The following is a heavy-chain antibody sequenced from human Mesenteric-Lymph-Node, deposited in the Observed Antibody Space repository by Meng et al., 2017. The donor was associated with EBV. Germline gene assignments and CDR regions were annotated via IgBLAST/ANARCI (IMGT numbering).Heavy chain of an antibody. D-gene: IGHD2-15*01. Sequence: VLLEESGQGLCKPSGALSLSCAVSGVTISSYCMNWIRQPPGKGLGWVWYINNSGTTNSYPSLESRRSMSVEMSKNQLSLMLTSVTTADTAVYYCARWTVVDTRSWFDSWGQGTLVTVSS. CDR2: INNSGTT. CDR3: ARWTVVDTRSWFDS. V-gene: IGHV4-59*01. J-gene: IGHJ5*01. CDR1: GVTISSYC.